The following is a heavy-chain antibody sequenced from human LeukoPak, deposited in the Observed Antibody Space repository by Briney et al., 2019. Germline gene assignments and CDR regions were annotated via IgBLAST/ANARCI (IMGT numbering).Heavy chain of an antibody. CDR2: IYYTGSS. CDR3: ARTLEYFYYYMDV. CDR1: GGSISSNSYY. V-gene: IGHV4-39*01. D-gene: IGHD2/OR15-2a*01. Sequence: PSETLSLTCTVSGGSISSNSYYWGWTRQSPGKGLEWIGSIYYTGSSYYNPSLKIRVTISVDTSKNQFSLKLGSVTAADTAVYYCARTLEYFYYYMDVWGKGTTVTVSS. J-gene: IGHJ6*03.